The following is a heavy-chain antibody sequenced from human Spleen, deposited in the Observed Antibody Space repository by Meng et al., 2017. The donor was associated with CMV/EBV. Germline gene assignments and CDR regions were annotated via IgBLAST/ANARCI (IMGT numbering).Heavy chain of an antibody. J-gene: IGHJ6*02. CDR3: AKEDCTSCYTYYGMDV. CDR1: GFTFTNYN. CDR2: VSYDGSTQ. V-gene: IGHV3-30*04. Sequence: GESLKISCTASGFTFTNYNMDWVRQAPGKGLEWVAAVSYDGSTQFYIDSVEGRFTVSRDNSKNILYLQMNSLRVEDTAVYYCAKEDCTSCYTYYGMDVWGQGTTVTVSS. D-gene: IGHD2-2*02.